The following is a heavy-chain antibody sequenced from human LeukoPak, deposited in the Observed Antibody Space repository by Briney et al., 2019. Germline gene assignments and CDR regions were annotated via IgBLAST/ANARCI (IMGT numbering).Heavy chain of an antibody. CDR3: AKGYSGYDLSFDY. CDR1: GFTFSTYA. CDR2: ISGSGGSA. V-gene: IGHV3-23*01. D-gene: IGHD5-12*01. Sequence: PGGALRLSCAASGFTFSTYAMGWVRQAPGKGLEGVSAISGSGGSAYQADSVKGRFTISRDNSKNTLYLQMNSLRAEDTAVYYCAKGYSGYDLSFDYWGQGTLVTVSS. J-gene: IGHJ4*02.